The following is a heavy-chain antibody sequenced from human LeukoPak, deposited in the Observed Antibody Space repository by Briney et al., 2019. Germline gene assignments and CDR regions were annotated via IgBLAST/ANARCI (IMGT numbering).Heavy chain of an antibody. Sequence: SETLSLTCTVSGGSISSSSYYWGWIRQPPGKGLEWIGSIYYSGSTYYNPSLKSRVTISVDTSKNQFSLKLSSVTAADTAVYYCAREYYDILTGYYFRYMDVWGKGTTVTVSS. J-gene: IGHJ6*03. D-gene: IGHD3-9*01. CDR1: GGSISSSSYY. CDR2: IYYSGST. CDR3: AREYYDILTGYYFRYMDV. V-gene: IGHV4-39*07.